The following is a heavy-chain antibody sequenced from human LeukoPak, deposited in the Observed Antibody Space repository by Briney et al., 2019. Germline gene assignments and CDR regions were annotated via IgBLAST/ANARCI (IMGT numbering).Heavy chain of an antibody. CDR2: MRYDGSNK. Sequence: PGGSLRLSCAASGFTLSSYGMHWVRQAPGKGLEWVAFMRYDGSNKYYADSVKGRFTISRDNPKNTMYLQMNSLRVEDTAVYYCGSRTGAIWGQGTIVTVSS. CDR1: GFTLSSYG. CDR3: GSRTGAI. V-gene: IGHV3-30*02. J-gene: IGHJ3*02. D-gene: IGHD7-27*01.